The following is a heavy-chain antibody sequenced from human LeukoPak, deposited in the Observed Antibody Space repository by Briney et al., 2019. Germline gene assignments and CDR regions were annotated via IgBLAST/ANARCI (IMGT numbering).Heavy chain of an antibody. V-gene: IGHV4-61*08. Sequence: SSETLSLTCTVSGGSISSGDYYWSWIRQPPGKGLEWIGYIYYSGSTYYNPSLKSRVTILVDTSKNQFSLKLSSVTAADTAVYYCARDRYGGNSGEFDYWGQGTLVTVSS. CDR3: ARDRYGGNSGEFDY. D-gene: IGHD4-23*01. CDR2: IYYSGST. CDR1: GGSISSGDYY. J-gene: IGHJ4*02.